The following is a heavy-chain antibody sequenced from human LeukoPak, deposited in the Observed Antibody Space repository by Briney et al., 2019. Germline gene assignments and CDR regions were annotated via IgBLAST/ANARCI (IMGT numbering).Heavy chain of an antibody. D-gene: IGHD1-26*01. V-gene: IGHV4-34*01. CDR1: GGSFSGYY. CDR3: ARKRRSGGSYGVGYFDY. Sequence: PSETLSLTCAVYGGSFSGYYWGWIRQPPGKGLEWIGEINHSGSTNYNPSLKSRVTISVDTSKNQFSLKLSSVTAADTAVYYCARKRRSGGSYGVGYFDYWGQGTLVTVSS. J-gene: IGHJ4*02. CDR2: INHSGST.